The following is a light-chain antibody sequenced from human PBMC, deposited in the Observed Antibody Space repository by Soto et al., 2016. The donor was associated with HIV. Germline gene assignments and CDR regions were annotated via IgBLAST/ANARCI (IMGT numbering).Light chain of an antibody. CDR3: MQGTHWPVT. J-gene: IGKJ4*01. CDR2: LGS. V-gene: IGKV2-28*01. CDR1: ESLLHSNGYNY. Sequence: DIVMTQSPLSLPVTPGEPASISCRSSESLLHSNGYNYLDWYLQKPGQSPQLLIDLGSNRASGVPDKFSGSGSGTDFTLKISRVEAEDVGVYYCMQGTHWPVTFGGGTNVEIK.